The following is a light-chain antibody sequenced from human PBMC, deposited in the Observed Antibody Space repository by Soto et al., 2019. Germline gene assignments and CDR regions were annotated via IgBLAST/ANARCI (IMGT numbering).Light chain of an antibody. CDR1: QGISSS. J-gene: IGKJ2*01. CDR2: AAS. Sequence: VLTQSPASLSVSPGEGATLSCRTSQGISSSLAWYQQKPGQAPRLLIYAASTRATGIPARFSGSGSGTEFTFTISSVQSEDFAVYYCQQYNNWPPSYTFGQGTKLEIK. V-gene: IGKV3-15*01. CDR3: QQYNNWPPSYT.